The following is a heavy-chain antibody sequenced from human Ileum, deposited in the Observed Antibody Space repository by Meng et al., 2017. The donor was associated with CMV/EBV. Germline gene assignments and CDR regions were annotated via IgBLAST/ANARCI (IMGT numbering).Heavy chain of an antibody. Sequence: AAGFTFSGCGVQGVRETPGEGLQRSAGISYDGRYIRYADSVRGRFTISRDNSKSTLFLQMNSLRPEDTAGDYSTKYCGGDYYRGNDWGQGTLVTVSS. CDR1: GFTFSGCG. V-gene: IGHV3-30*18. J-gene: IGHJ4*02. D-gene: IGHD2-21*02. CDR3: TKYCGGDYYRGND. CDR2: ISYDGRYI.